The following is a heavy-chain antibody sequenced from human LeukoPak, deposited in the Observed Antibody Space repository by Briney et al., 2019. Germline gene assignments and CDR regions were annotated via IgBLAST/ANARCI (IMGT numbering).Heavy chain of an antibody. CDR3: ANGLNVPDY. J-gene: IGHJ4*02. CDR1: GFTFSSYA. CDR2: ISDSGGST. D-gene: IGHD3/OR15-3a*01. V-gene: IGHV3-23*01. Sequence: GGPLRLSCAASGFTFSSYAMSWVRQAPGKGLGWVSSISDSGGSTYYADSVQGRFTISRDNSKNTVFLQMNSLRAEDTAIYYCANGLNVPDYWGQGTLVTVSS.